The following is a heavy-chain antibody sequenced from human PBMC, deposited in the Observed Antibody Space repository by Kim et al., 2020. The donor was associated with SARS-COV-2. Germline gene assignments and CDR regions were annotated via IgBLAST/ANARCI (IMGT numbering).Heavy chain of an antibody. J-gene: IGHJ4*02. Sequence: GGSLRLSCAVSGFTLRTYSMSWLRQAPGKGLEWVASISTDSSFRHYADSPKGRFTISRDNAENSLYLQMNSLRVEDTAVYYCARDADGSGSLIFYSWCQG. CDR3: ARDADGSGSLIFYS. CDR1: GFTLRTYS. D-gene: IGHD3-10*01. V-gene: IGHV3-21*01. CDR2: ISTDSSFR.